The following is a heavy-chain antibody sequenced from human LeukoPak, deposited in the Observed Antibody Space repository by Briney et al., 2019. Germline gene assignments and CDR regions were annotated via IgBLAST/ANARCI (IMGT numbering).Heavy chain of an antibody. CDR3: ARDYDILTGYYLSLDY. Sequence: SETLSLTCTVSGDSISTSNSYWGWIRQPPWKGLEWIGSIYYSGNTYYNASLKSRVTISVDTSKNQFSLKLSSVTAADTAVYYCARDYDILTGYYLSLDYWGQGTLVTVSS. V-gene: IGHV4-39*07. CDR1: GDSISTSNSY. D-gene: IGHD3-9*01. CDR2: IYYSGNT. J-gene: IGHJ4*02.